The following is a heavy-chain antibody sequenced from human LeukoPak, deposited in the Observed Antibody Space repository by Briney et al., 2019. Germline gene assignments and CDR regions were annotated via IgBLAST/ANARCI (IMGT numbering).Heavy chain of an antibody. Sequence: PSETLSLTCAVSGGSISSSNWWSWVRQPPGKGLEWIGEIYHSGSTNYNPSLKSRVTISVDTSKNQFSLKLSSVTAADTAVYYCASYCSGGSCYSGIRFDYWGQGTLVTVSS. CDR1: GGSISSSNW. D-gene: IGHD2-15*01. J-gene: IGHJ4*02. CDR3: ASYCSGGSCYSGIRFDY. CDR2: IYHSGST. V-gene: IGHV4-4*02.